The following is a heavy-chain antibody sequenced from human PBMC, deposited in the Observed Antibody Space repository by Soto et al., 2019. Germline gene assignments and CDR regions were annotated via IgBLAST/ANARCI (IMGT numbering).Heavy chain of an antibody. J-gene: IGHJ5*02. CDR2: IYYSGST. D-gene: IGHD3-10*01. CDR1: GGSISSSSYY. CDR3: ARHAGIAYGSGSNWFDP. V-gene: IGHV4-39*01. Sequence: QLQLQESGPGLVKPSETLSLTCTVSGGSISSSSYYWGWIRQPPGKGLEWIGSIYYSGSTYYNPSRKGRVTISVDTSKNQFSLKLSSVTAADTAVYYCARHAGIAYGSGSNWFDPWGQGTLVTVSS.